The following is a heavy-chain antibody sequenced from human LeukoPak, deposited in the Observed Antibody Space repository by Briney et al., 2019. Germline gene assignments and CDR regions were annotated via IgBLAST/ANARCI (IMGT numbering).Heavy chain of an antibody. CDR3: ARAGVVEMATIGVDH. CDR1: GYTFSSYA. Sequence: GASVKVSCKASGYTFSSYAIHWVRQAPGQRLEWMGWINAGTGQTKYSQKFQRRVTITRDTSASTAYMELSSLRSEDTAVYSCARAGVVEMATIGVDHWGLGTLVTVSS. J-gene: IGHJ4*02. V-gene: IGHV1-3*01. D-gene: IGHD5-24*01. CDR2: INAGTGQT.